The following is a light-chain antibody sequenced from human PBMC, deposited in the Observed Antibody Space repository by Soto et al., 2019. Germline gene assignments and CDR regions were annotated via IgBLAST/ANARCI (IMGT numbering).Light chain of an antibody. CDR3: QQRSSWPFT. Sequence: EIVLTQSPGTLSLSPGERATLSCRASQSVSSTHLAWYQQKPGQAPRLLIYGASSRATGIPDRFSGSGSGTDFTLTISRLEPEDFALYYCQQRSSWPFTFGPGTKVDIK. CDR1: QSVSSTH. V-gene: IGKV3D-20*02. J-gene: IGKJ3*01. CDR2: GAS.